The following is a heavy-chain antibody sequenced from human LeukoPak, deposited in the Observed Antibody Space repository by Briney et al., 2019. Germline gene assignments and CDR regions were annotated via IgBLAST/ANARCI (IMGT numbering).Heavy chain of an antibody. CDR2: MNPNSGNT. V-gene: IGHV1-8*01. CDR1: GYTFTSYD. CDR3: ARVGGIAAAAYSDY. D-gene: IGHD6-13*01. Sequence: GASVKVSCKASGYTFTSYDINWVRQATGQGLEWMGWMNPNSGNTGYAQKFQGRVTMTRNTSISTAYMELSSLRSEDTAVYYCARVGGIAAAAYSDYWGQGTLVTVSS. J-gene: IGHJ4*02.